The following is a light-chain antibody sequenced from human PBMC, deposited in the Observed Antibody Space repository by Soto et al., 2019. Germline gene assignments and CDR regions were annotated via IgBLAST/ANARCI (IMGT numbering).Light chain of an antibody. CDR1: QRISSMY. CDR2: GAS. V-gene: IGKV3-20*01. Sequence: IMLTQSPGTLSLSPGERATLSYRASQRISSMYLAWYQQKPGRAPRLIIYGASRRATGIPERFSGSESGTDFTLTISRLEPEDFAVYYCHQYDIPPQTFGRGTRVEI. J-gene: IGKJ1*01. CDR3: HQYDIPPQT.